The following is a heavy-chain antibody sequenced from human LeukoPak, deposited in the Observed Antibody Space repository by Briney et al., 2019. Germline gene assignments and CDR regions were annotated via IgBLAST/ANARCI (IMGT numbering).Heavy chain of an antibody. D-gene: IGHD3-3*01. CDR2: ISTTGSTT. Sequence: GGSLRLSCAASGFIFNNYAMSWVRQAPGKGLEWVSSISTTGSTTYYADSVRGRFTISRDNSQNTLSLQMDSLTAADAAVYSCATYDLWTTYYTFQYWGQGTLVSVSS. CDR3: ATYDLWTTYYTFQY. CDR1: GFIFNNYA. J-gene: IGHJ4*02. V-gene: IGHV3-23*01.